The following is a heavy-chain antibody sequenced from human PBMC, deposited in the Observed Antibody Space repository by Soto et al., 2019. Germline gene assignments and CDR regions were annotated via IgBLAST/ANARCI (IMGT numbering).Heavy chain of an antibody. CDR2: IYYSGST. CDR3: ASGGDYGRFDY. CDR1: GASISSDY. Sequence: SETLSLTCSVSGASISSDYWSWIRQPPGKGLEWIGYIYYSGSTNYNPSLKSRVTISINTSKNQFSLNLSSVTAADTAVYYCASGGDYGRFDYWGQGTLVTVSS. V-gene: IGHV4-59*01. D-gene: IGHD3-10*01. J-gene: IGHJ4*02.